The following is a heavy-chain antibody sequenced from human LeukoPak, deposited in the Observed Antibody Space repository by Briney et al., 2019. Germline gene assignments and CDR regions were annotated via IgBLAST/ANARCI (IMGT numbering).Heavy chain of an antibody. CDR2: IYTSGST. Sequence: KPSETLSLTCTVSGGSISSYYWSWIRQPAGRGLEWIGRIYTSGSTNYNPSLKSRATMSVDTSKNQFSLKLSSVTAADTAVYYCARVGRLAVAGMEVLGGMDVWGQGTTATVSS. D-gene: IGHD6-19*01. V-gene: IGHV4-4*07. J-gene: IGHJ6*02. CDR3: ARVGRLAVAGMEVLGGMDV. CDR1: GGSISSYY.